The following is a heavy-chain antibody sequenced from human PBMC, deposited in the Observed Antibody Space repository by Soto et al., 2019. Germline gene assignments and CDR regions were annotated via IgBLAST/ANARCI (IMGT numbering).Heavy chain of an antibody. Sequence: VQLVESGGGVVPPGTSLRLSCAASGFTFSIHGMHWVRQTPGKGLEWVAVISNDGNKKYYVESVEGRFSISRDNSKSIVYLQMNNVRIEDTAKYYCAKDKVPYYDFWSGQRWFDPWGQGPQVTVSS. D-gene: IGHD3-3*01. CDR2: ISNDGNKK. J-gene: IGHJ5*02. CDR3: AKDKVPYYDFWSGQRWFDP. V-gene: IGHV3-30*18. CDR1: GFTFSIHG.